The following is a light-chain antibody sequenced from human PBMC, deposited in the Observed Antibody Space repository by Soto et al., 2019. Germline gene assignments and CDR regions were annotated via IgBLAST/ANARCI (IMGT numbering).Light chain of an antibody. CDR2: DVS. V-gene: IGLV2-14*03. Sequence: QSALTQPASVSGSPGRSVTISCTGTSTDVGDFNYVSWYQHLPGRAPKLIIYDVSNRLSGISYRFSASKSGRTASLTISGLQAEDEADYYCSSYSSSTTHVVFGGGTKLTFL. CDR3: SSYSSSTTHVV. CDR1: STDVGDFNY. J-gene: IGLJ2*01.